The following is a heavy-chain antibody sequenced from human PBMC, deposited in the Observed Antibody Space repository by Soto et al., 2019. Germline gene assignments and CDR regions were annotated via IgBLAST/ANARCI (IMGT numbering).Heavy chain of an antibody. CDR3: GRQHGPTTSENGFDP. Sequence: QVHLVQSGVEVKTPGASVKVSCQASGYTFFTYDISWVRQAPGRGLAWMGWISTYSRDPKYAEKFQGRVTMTTDTSATTAYLQLRSLRSDDTAVYYCGRQHGPTTSENGFDPWGQGTLVTVSS. V-gene: IGHV1-18*01. CDR2: ISTYSRDP. J-gene: IGHJ5*02. D-gene: IGHD5-12*01. CDR1: GYTFFTYD.